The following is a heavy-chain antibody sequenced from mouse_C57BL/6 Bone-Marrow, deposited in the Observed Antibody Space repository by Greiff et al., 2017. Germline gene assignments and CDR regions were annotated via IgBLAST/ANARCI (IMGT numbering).Heavy chain of an antibody. V-gene: IGHV8-12*01. Sequence: QVTLKVSGPGILQSSQTLSLTCSFSGFSLRTSGMGVSWIRQPSGKGLEWLAHIYWDDDKRYNPSLKSRLTISKDTSRNQVFLKITSVDTADTATYYCAHSYYYGSRDYWGQGTLVTVSA. D-gene: IGHD1-1*01. J-gene: IGHJ3*01. CDR2: IYWDDDK. CDR3: AHSYYYGSRDY. CDR1: GFSLRTSGMG.